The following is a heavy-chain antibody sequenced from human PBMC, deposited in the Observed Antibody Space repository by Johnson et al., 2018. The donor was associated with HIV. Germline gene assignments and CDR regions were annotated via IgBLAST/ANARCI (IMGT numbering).Heavy chain of an antibody. CDR3: ARGVSMLSSSWLESYAFDI. D-gene: IGHD6-13*01. V-gene: IGHV3-13*01. J-gene: IGHJ3*02. CDR1: GFTFSNSD. CDR2: MGTAGDR. Sequence: EVQLVESGGGVVQPGGSLTLSCAASGFTFSNSDMHWVRQPTGQGLEWVSGMGTAGDRHYEDDVNGGITFSRENAKNSLHLQMNNLRAGDTAVYYCARGVSMLSSSWLESYAFDIWGQGTMVTVSS.